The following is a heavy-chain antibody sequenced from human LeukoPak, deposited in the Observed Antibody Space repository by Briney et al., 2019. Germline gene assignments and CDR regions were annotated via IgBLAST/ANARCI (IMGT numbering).Heavy chain of an antibody. J-gene: IGHJ5*02. D-gene: IGHD3-22*01. CDR2: INPTGGST. CDR3: ARQGRSGSYSAFSWFDP. CDR1: GYTFTTYY. V-gene: IGHV1-46*01. Sequence: EASVKVSCKASGYTFTTYYMHWVRQAPGKGLEWMGKINPTGGSTTYAQKFQGRVTMTRDMSTNTVYMELSSLRSEDTAVYYCARQGRSGSYSAFSWFDPWGQGTLVTVSS.